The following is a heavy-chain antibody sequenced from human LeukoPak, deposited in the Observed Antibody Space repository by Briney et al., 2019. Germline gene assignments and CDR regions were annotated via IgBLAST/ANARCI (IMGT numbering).Heavy chain of an antibody. V-gene: IGHV3-7*01. D-gene: IGHD3-10*01. CDR3: GKHWSGGGTYFIDY. J-gene: IGHJ4*02. CDR1: GFTFSSYS. Sequence: GGSLRLSCVVSGFTFSSYSMIWVRQAPGKGLQWVANMKKDGSETKYVESVKGRFTISRDNGKNSLYLQMNSLRAEYSAVYYSGKHWSGGGTYFIDYWGQGTLVSVSS. CDR2: MKKDGSET.